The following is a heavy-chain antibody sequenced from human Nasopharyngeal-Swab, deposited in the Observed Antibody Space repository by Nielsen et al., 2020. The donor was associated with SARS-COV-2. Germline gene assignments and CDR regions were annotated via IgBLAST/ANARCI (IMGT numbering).Heavy chain of an antibody. CDR1: GGSISSNY. CDR3: ARGRGYDYYFDY. J-gene: IGHJ4*02. CDR2: IYTRVST. V-gene: IGHV4-4*07. D-gene: IGHD5-12*01. Sequence: SETLSLKCTVSGGSISSNYWSWIRQPAGKGLEWIGRIYTRVSTNYNPSLKSRVTMSVDTSKNQFSLKLSSVTAADTAVYYCARGRGYDYYFDYWGQGTLVTVSS.